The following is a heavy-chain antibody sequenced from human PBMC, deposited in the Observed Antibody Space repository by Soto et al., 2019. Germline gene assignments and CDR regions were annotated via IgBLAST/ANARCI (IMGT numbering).Heavy chain of an antibody. Sequence: GASVKVSCKASGYTFTSYGISWVRQAPGQGLEWMGWVDPNGGGSNSAQKLQGSVTMTWDTSITTAYLDLTRLTTNDTATYFCATWVDYGDFEGFDFWGQGTLVTVSS. V-gene: IGHV1-2*04. J-gene: IGHJ4*02. D-gene: IGHD4-17*01. CDR3: ATWVDYGDFEGFDF. CDR2: VDPNGGGS. CDR1: GYTFTSYG.